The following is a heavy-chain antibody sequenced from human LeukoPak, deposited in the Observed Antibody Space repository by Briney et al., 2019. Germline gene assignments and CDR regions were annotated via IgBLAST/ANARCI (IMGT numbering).Heavy chain of an antibody. J-gene: IGHJ4*02. D-gene: IGHD6-6*01. Sequence: SETLSLTCAVYGGSFSGYYWSWIRQHPGKGLEWIGYIYYSGSTYYNPSLKSRVTISVDTSKNQFSLKLSSVTAADTAVYYCARTSIATRHFDYWGQGTLVTVSS. CDR3: ARTSIATRHFDY. CDR1: GGSFSGYY. V-gene: IGHV4-31*11. CDR2: IYYSGST.